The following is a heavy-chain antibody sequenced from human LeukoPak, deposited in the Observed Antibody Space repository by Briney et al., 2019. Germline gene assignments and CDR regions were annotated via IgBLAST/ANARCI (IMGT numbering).Heavy chain of an antibody. Sequence: ASVKVSCKASVYTFTGYYMHWVRQAPGQGLEWMGWINPNSGGTNYAQKFQGRVTMTRDTSISTAYMELSRLRSDDTAVYYCASGITFGGVIVTGWFDPWGQGTLVTVSS. V-gene: IGHV1-2*02. CDR1: VYTFTGYY. CDR3: ASGITFGGVIVTGWFDP. CDR2: INPNSGGT. J-gene: IGHJ5*02. D-gene: IGHD3-16*02.